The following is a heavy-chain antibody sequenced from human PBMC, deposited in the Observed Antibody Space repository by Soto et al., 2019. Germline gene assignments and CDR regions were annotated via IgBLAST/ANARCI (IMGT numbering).Heavy chain of an antibody. Sequence: QVQLVESGGGLVEPGGSLRLSCAISGFSFSDYFMSWIRQAPGKGLEWIAEISSSGGSTYYSDSLKGRFTISRDNAKDILYLEMNRLRPDDTAVYYCARTRFHYGVYWGQGAPVTV. CDR1: GFSFSDYF. CDR3: ARTRFHYGVY. J-gene: IGHJ4*02. D-gene: IGHD2-8*01. V-gene: IGHV3-11*01. CDR2: ISSSGGST.